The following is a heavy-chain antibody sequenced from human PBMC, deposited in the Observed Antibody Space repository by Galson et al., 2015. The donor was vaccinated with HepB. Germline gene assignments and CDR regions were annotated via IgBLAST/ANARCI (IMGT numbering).Heavy chain of an antibody. D-gene: IGHD3-16*02. J-gene: IGHJ4*02. CDR1: GYTFTSYG. CDR2: ISAYNGNT. V-gene: IGHV1-18*04. CDR3: ARDRRDYDYVWGSYRPGQGVDY. Sequence: SVKVSCKASGYTFTSYGISWVRQASGQGLEWMGWISAYNGNTNYAQKLQGRVTMTTDTSTSTAYMELRSLRSDDTAVYYCARDRRDYDYVWGSYRPGQGVDYWGQGTLVTVSS.